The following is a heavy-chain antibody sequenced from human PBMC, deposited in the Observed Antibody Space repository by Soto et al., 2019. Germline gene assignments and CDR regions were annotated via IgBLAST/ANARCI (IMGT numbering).Heavy chain of an antibody. CDR1: GYTFTGYY. CDR2: INPNSGGT. CDR3: ASSIGYFDFWSGYYDWFDP. Sequence: ASVKVSCKASGYTFTGYYMHWVRQAPGQGLEWMGWINPNSGGTNYAQKFQGWVTMTRNTSISTAYMELSSLRSEDTAVYYCASSIGYFDFWSGYYDWFDPWGQGTLVPVSS. V-gene: IGHV1-2*04. J-gene: IGHJ5*02. D-gene: IGHD3-3*01.